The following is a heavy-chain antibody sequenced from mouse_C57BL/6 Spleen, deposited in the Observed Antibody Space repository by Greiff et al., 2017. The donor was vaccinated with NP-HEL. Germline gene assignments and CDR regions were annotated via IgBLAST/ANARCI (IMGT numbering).Heavy chain of an antibody. J-gene: IGHJ2*01. CDR2: ISYDGSN. V-gene: IGHV3-6*01. CDR1: GYSITSGYY. CDR3: ARPFNY. Sequence: EVQRVESGPGLVKPSQSLSLTCSVTGYSITSGYYWNWIRQFPGNKLEWMGYISYDGSNNYNPSLKNRISITRDTSKNQFFLKLNSVTTEDTATYYCARPFNYWGQGTTLTVSS.